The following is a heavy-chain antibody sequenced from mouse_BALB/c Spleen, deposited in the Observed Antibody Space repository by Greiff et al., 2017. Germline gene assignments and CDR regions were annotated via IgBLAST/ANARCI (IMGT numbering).Heavy chain of an antibody. Sequence: EVQGVESGGGLVKPGGSLKLSCAASGFAFSSYDMSWVRQTPEKRLEWVAYISSGGGSTYYPDTVKGRFTISRDNAKNTLYLQMSSLKSEDTAMYYCASHYDGYFAYWGQGTLVTVSA. V-gene: IGHV5-12-1*01. CDR3: ASHYDGYFAY. CDR2: ISSGGGST. D-gene: IGHD2-3*01. J-gene: IGHJ3*01. CDR1: GFAFSSYD.